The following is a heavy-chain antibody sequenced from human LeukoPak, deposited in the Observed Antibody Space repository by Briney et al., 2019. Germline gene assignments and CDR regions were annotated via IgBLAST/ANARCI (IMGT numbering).Heavy chain of an antibody. J-gene: IGHJ3*02. CDR3: ATRGDYSDTSGNSYDALDI. V-gene: IGHV4-34*01. CDR2: VGHSGSA. Sequence: SETLSLTCAVSGGSISAFFWRWIRQPPGKGLEWSGDVGHSGSADYNPSLKSRVTVSADPSKTQFSLKLTSVTAADTAVYYCATRGDYSDTSGNSYDALDIWGQGTMVTVSS. CDR1: GGSISAFF. D-gene: IGHD3-22*01.